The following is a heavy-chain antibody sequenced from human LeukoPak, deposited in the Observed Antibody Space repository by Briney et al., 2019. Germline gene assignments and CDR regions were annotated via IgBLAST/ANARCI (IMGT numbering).Heavy chain of an antibody. J-gene: IGHJ5*02. CDR2: IYYSGST. Sequence: SETLSLTCAVYGGSFSGYYWSWIRQPPGKGLEWIGSIYYSGSTYYNPSLKGRVTISVDTSKNQFSLKLSSVTAADTAVYYCARDIPRAAGTEIVPWGQGTLVTVSS. CDR1: GGSFSGYY. CDR3: ARDIPRAAGTEIVP. V-gene: IGHV4-34*01. D-gene: IGHD6-13*01.